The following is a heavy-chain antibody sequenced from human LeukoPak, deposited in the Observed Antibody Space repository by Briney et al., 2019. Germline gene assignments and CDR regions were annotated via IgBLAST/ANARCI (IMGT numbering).Heavy chain of an antibody. D-gene: IGHD3-10*01. CDR1: GCTFSSSE. CDR2: ISGSSTSI. Sequence: PGGSLRLSCAASGCTFSSSEMNWMRQAPGKGLEWLSSISGSSTSIYYADSVKGRLTISRDNVKNLLYLQMNSLRNEDTAVYYCDYHGNWGQGTLVTVSS. CDR3: DYHGN. J-gene: IGHJ4*02. V-gene: IGHV3-48*02.